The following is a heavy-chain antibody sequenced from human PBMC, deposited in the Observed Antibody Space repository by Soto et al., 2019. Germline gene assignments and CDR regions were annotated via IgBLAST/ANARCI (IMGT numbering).Heavy chain of an antibody. D-gene: IGHD3-9*01. CDR1: GFTFSSYA. CDR3: AKQRYFDWANRYYFDY. J-gene: IGHJ4*02. CDR2: ISGSGGST. Sequence: GGSLRLSCAASGFTFSSYAMSWVRQAPGKGLEWVSAISGSGGSTYYADSVKGRFTISRDNSKNTLYLQMNSLRAEDTAVYYCAKQRYFDWANRYYFDYWGQGTLVTVSS. V-gene: IGHV3-23*01.